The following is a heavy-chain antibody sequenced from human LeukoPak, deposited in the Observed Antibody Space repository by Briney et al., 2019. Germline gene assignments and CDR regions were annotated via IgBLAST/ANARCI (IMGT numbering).Heavy chain of an antibody. V-gene: IGHV3-23*01. Sequence: GGSLRLSCAASGFTFTNYVMNWVRQAPGKGLEWVSSITGTADKTYDADSVKGRFTISRDNSKNTLSLQMSSLRVEDTAIYYCARRGGSRGWGAFDIWGQGTIVTVSS. CDR3: ARRGGSRGWGAFDI. D-gene: IGHD6-19*01. CDR2: ITGTADKT. J-gene: IGHJ3*02. CDR1: GFTFTNYV.